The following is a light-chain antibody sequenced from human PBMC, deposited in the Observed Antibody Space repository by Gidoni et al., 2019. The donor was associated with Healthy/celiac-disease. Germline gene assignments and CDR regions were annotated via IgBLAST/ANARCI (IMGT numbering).Light chain of an antibody. CDR1: KSVSSN. V-gene: IGKV3-15*01. CDR3: QKYNNWLYT. Sequence: EIVMTQSPSTLSMSPGERATLSCRASKSVSSNLAWYQQKPGQAPRLIIYGASTRATGIPDRFSGSGSGTEFTLTISSLQSEDFAVYYCQKYNNWLYTFGQGTKLEIK. CDR2: GAS. J-gene: IGKJ2*01.